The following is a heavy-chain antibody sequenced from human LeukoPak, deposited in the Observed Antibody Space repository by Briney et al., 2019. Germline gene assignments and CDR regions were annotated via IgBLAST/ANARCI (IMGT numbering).Heavy chain of an antibody. V-gene: IGHV4-38-2*02. CDR1: GYSLSSGYY. J-gene: IGHJ5*02. CDR2: IYHSGST. Sequence: PSETLSLTCTVSGYSLSSGYYWGWMRQPPGKGGEWGGSIYHSGSTYYNPSLTSRVTIPVDTPKKQFSRTLSSVTAADTAVSYSARHIVVVIALYNWCDPWGQGNPVTASS. CDR3: ARHIVVVIALYNWCDP. D-gene: IGHD2-21*01.